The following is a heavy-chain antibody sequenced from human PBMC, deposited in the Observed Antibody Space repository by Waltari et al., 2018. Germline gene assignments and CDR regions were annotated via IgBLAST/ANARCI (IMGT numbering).Heavy chain of an antibody. CDR2: VSHGGTA. CDR1: GGSLGDYT. Sequence: QVLLQQWGAGLLKPSETLSLTCDISGGSLGDYTWTWIRQPPGKGLEWLGQVSHGGTARSNPSVKSRVTLSLDTSQRHFSLRLQSVTAADTAVYYCARGRNYDSTLGRNDSSHSGLDVWGQGSAVTVSS. CDR3: ARGRNYDSTLGRNDSSHSGLDV. J-gene: IGHJ6*01. D-gene: IGHD3-3*01. V-gene: IGHV4-34*02.